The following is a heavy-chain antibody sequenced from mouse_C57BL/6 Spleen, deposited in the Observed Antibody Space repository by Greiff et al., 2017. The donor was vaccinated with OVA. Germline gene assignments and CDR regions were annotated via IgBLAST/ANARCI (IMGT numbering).Heavy chain of an antibody. Sequence: QVQLQQSGPGLVQPSQSLSITCTVSGFSLTSYGVHWVRQSPGTGLEWLGVIWSGGSTDYTAAFISRLSISKENSKSQVFFKMNSLQADDTAIYYCVRGDYDYDGDYFDYWGQGTTLTVSS. V-gene: IGHV2-2*01. J-gene: IGHJ2*01. CDR2: IWSGGST. CDR1: GFSLTSYG. CDR3: VRGDYDYDGDYFDY. D-gene: IGHD2-4*01.